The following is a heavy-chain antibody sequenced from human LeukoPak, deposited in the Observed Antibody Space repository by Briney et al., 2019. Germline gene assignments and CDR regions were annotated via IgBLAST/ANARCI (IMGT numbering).Heavy chain of an antibody. CDR2: INHSGST. D-gene: IGHD3-10*01. Sequence: PSETLSLTCAVYGGSFSGYYWSWIRQPPGKGLEGIGEINHSGSTNYNPSLKSRVTISVDTSKNQFSLKLSSVTAADTAVYYCARSAAYYGSGSYFHKTYYFDYWGQGTLVTVSS. CDR3: ARSAAYYGSGSYFHKTYYFDY. J-gene: IGHJ4*02. V-gene: IGHV4-34*01. CDR1: GGSFSGYY.